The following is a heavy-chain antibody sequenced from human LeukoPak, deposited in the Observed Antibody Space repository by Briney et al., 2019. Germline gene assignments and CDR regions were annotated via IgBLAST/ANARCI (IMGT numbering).Heavy chain of an antibody. D-gene: IGHD4-17*01. J-gene: IGHJ4*02. CDR3: ARIRKHDYGDGAYYFDY. V-gene: IGHV4-30-4*01. CDR1: GGSISSGDYY. Sequence: PSQTLSLTCTVSGGSISSGDYYWGWIRQPPGKGLEWIGYIYYSGDTYYNPSLKSRVTISVDTSKNQFSLKLGSVTAADTAVYYCARIRKHDYGDGAYYFDYWGQGTLVTVSS. CDR2: IYYSGDT.